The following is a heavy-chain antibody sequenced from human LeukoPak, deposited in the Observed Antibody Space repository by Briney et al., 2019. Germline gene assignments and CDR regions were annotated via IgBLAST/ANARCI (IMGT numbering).Heavy chain of an antibody. J-gene: IGHJ3*02. CDR3: AKDMGYARAFDI. V-gene: IGHV3-23*01. Sequence: PGGSLRLSCAASGFTFSSYGMSWVRQAPGKGLEWVSAISGSGGSTYYADSVKGRFTISRDNSKNTLYLQMNSLRAEDTAVYYCAKDMGYARAFDIWGQGTMVTVSS. D-gene: IGHD5-12*01. CDR1: GFTFSSYG. CDR2: ISGSGGST.